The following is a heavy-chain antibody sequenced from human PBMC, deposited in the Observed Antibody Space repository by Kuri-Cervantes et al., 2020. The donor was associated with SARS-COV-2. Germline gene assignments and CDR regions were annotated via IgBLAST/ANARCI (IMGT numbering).Heavy chain of an antibody. D-gene: IGHD3-3*01. V-gene: IGHV4-38-2*01. CDR3: ARRNLRFLAGGYYFDY. CDR1: RYSISSGYY. J-gene: IGHJ4*02. CDR2: IYHSGST. Sequence: GSLRLSCAVSRYSISSGYYWGWIRQPPGKGLEWIGSIYHSGSTYYNPSLKSRVTISVDTSKNQFSLKLSSVTAADTAVYYCARRNLRFLAGGYYFDYWGQGTLVTVSS.